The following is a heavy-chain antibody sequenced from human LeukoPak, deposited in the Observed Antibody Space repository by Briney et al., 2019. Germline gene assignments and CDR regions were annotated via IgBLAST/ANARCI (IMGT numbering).Heavy chain of an antibody. D-gene: IGHD3-10*01. CDR1: GGSISSSSYY. J-gene: IGHJ3*02. V-gene: IGHV4-39*07. Sequence: SETLSLTCTVSGGSISSSSYYWGWIRQPPGKGLEWIGSIYYSGSTYYNPSLKSRVTISVDTSKNQFSLKLSSVTAADTAVYYCARWPLEVRGVHNAFDIWGQGTMVTVSS. CDR3: ARWPLEVRGVHNAFDI. CDR2: IYYSGST.